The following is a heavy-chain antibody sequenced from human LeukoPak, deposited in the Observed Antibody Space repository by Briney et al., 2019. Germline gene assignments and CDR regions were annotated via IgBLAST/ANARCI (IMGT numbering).Heavy chain of an antibody. D-gene: IGHD3-22*01. CDR3: ARGVYYYDSSGYCGYDY. Sequence: SETLSLTCAVYGGSFSGYYWSWIRQPPGKGLEWIGEINHSGSTNYNPSLKSRVTISVDTSKNQFSLKLSSVTAADTAVYYCARGVYYYDSSGYCGYDYWGQGTLVTVPS. J-gene: IGHJ4*02. CDR1: GGSFSGYY. CDR2: INHSGST. V-gene: IGHV4-34*01.